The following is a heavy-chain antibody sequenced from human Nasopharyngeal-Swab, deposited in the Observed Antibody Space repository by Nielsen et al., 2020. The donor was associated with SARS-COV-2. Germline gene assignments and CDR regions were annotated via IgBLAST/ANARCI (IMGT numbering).Heavy chain of an antibody. CDR1: GFTFSSYS. Sequence: GESLKISCAASGFTFSSYSMNWVRQAPGKGLEWASYISSSSSSIYYADSVKGRFTISRDNAKNSLCLQMDSLRDEDSAVYYCARDLRWWGSRYFDWSRLVDNLYYFDYWGQGTLVTVSS. V-gene: IGHV3-48*02. J-gene: IGHJ4*02. CDR2: ISSSSSSI. D-gene: IGHD3-9*01. CDR3: ARDLRWWGSRYFDWSRLVDNLYYFDY.